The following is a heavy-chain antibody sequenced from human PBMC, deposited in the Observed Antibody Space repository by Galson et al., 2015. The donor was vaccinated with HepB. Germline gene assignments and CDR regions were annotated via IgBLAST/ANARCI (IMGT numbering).Heavy chain of an antibody. V-gene: IGHV1-46*03. Sequence: SVKVSCKASGYTFTSYYMHWVRQAPGQGLEWMGIINPSGGSTSYAQKFQGRVTMTRDTSTSTGYMELSSLRSEDTAVYYCASHYDSSGYYYYYYGMDVWGQGTTVTVSS. J-gene: IGHJ6*02. CDR2: INPSGGST. CDR3: ASHYDSSGYYYYYYGMDV. CDR1: GYTFTSYY. D-gene: IGHD3-22*01.